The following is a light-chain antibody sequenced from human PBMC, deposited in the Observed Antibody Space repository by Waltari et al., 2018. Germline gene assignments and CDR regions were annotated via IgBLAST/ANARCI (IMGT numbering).Light chain of an antibody. Sequence: QSALTQPASVSGSPGQSITISCSGTSSDIGGYDYVSWYQQYPGIAPKLIIYDVTNRPPGVSNRFSGSKSGYTASLTISGLQAADEAHYYCTSYTRKHTWVFGGGTKVTVL. CDR1: SSDIGGYDY. V-gene: IGLV2-14*03. CDR3: TSYTRKHTWV. CDR2: DVT. J-gene: IGLJ3*02.